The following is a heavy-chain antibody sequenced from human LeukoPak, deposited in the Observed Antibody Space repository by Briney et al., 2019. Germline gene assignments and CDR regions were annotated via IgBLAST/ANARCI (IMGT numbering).Heavy chain of an antibody. D-gene: IGHD2-2*01. V-gene: IGHV3-30*18. Sequence: PGRSLRLSCAASGFTFSSYGMHWVRQAPGKGLEWVAVISSDGSNKYYADYVKGRFTIARDNSKNTLYLQMNSARAEDTAVYYCAKDDIVVVPAAYYYYYYYGMDVWGKGTTVTVSS. CDR3: AKDDIVVVPAAYYYYYYYGMDV. CDR1: GFTFSSYG. CDR2: ISSDGSNK. J-gene: IGHJ6*04.